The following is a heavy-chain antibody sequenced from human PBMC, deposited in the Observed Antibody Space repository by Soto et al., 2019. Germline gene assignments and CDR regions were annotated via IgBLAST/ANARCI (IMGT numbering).Heavy chain of an antibody. CDR3: ARSRVRGGYYFDY. V-gene: IGHV1-3*04. CDR1: GYTFTTYA. J-gene: IGHJ4*02. D-gene: IGHD3-16*01. CDR2: INTDNGNT. Sequence: GASVKVSCKASGYTFTTYAIHWVRQAPGQSLEWMGWINTDNGNTYYSQKMQARVTITRETSASTAYMELSRLRSEDTAVYYCARSRVRGGYYFDYWGQGALVTVSS.